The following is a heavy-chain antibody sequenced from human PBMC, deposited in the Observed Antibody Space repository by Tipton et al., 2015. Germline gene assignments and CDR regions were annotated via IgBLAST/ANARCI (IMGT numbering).Heavy chain of an antibody. CDR1: AYSISSDYY. CDR3: ARDLEHGMDV. J-gene: IGHJ6*02. V-gene: IGHV4-38-2*02. CDR2: ISHSGNT. Sequence: LRLSCAVSAYSISSDYYWGWIRQPPGKGLEWIGSISHSGNTYYNPSLKSRVTVSRDTSKNQFSLKLTSVTAADTAVYYCARDLEHGMDVWGQGTTVTVSS. D-gene: IGHD5-24*01.